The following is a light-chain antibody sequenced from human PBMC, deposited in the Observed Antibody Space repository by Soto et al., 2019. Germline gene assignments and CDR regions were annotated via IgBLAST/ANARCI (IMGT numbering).Light chain of an antibody. Sequence: EIVLTQSPGTLSLSPGERATLSCRASQSVSSSYLAWYQQKPGQAPRLLIYGTSSRATGIPDRFSGSGSGTDFSLTISRLEPEDFAVYYCQQYNNWPPWTFGPGTKVEVK. CDR2: GTS. CDR3: QQYNNWPPWT. V-gene: IGKV3-20*01. CDR1: QSVSSSY. J-gene: IGKJ1*01.